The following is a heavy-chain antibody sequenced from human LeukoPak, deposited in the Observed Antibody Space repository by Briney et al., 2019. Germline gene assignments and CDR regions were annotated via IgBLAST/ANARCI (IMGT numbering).Heavy chain of an antibody. CDR1: GYTFTSYG. CDR3: ARGAIVVVPAATPIDY. CDR2: INPSGGST. V-gene: IGHV1-46*01. D-gene: IGHD2-2*01. J-gene: IGHJ4*02. Sequence: ASVKVSCKASGYTFTSYGISWVRQAPGQGLEWMGIINPSGGSTSYAQKFQGRVTMTRDTSTSTVYMELSSLRSEDTAVYYCARGAIVVVPAATPIDYWGQGTLVTVSS.